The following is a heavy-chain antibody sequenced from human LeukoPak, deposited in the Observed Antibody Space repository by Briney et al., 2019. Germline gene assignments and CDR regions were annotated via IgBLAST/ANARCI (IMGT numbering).Heavy chain of an antibody. CDR1: GGSFSGYY. J-gene: IGHJ4*02. Sequence: PSETLSLTCAVYGGSFSGYYWSWIRQPPGKGLEWIGEINHSGSTNYNPSLKRRVTISADTSKNQFSPKLSSVTAADTAVYYCARGRSGNYYGSGSYYNYWGQGTLVTVSS. V-gene: IGHV4-34*01. D-gene: IGHD3-10*01. CDR2: INHSGST. CDR3: ARGRSGNYYGSGSYYNY.